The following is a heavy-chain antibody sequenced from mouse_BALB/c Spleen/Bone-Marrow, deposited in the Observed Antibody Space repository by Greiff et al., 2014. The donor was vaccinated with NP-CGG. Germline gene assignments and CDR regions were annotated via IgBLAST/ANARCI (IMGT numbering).Heavy chain of an antibody. V-gene: IGHV1-54*01. CDR3: ARSRYGKGAMDY. D-gene: IGHD2-10*02. Sequence: VQVVESGAELVRPGTSVKVSCKASGYAFTNYLIEWVKQRPGQGLEWIGVINPGSGGTNYNEKFKGKATLTADKSSSTAYMQLSSLTSDDSAVYFCARSRYGKGAMDYWGQGTSVTVSS. J-gene: IGHJ4*01. CDR2: INPGSGGT. CDR1: GYAFTNYL.